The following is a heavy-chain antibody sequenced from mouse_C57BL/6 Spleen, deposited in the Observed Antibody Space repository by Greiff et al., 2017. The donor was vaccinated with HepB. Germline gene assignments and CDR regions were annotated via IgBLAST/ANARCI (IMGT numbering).Heavy chain of an antibody. CDR3: AREDYAASFAY. Sequence: EVHLVESGGGLVKPGGSLKLSCAASGFTFSDYGMHWVRQAPEKGLEWVAYISSGSSTIYYADTVKGRFTISRDNAKNTLFLQMTSLRSEDTAMYYCAREDYAASFAYWGQGTLVTVSA. V-gene: IGHV5-17*01. CDR2: ISSGSSTI. CDR1: GFTFSDYG. J-gene: IGHJ3*01. D-gene: IGHD2-4*01.